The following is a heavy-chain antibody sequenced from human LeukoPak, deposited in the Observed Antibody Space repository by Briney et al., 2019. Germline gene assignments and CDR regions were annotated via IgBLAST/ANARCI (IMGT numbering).Heavy chain of an antibody. J-gene: IGHJ4*02. Sequence: ASGTLSLTCTVSGYSISSGYFWGWIRQPPGKGLEWIGTMYHSGGTYYNPSLKSRVTISVDTSKNQFSLRLSSVTAADTAMYYCAGDRGADTASTDWGQGTLVTVSS. V-gene: IGHV4-38-2*02. D-gene: IGHD5-18*01. CDR2: MYHSGGT. CDR3: AGDRGADTASTD. CDR1: GYSISSGYF.